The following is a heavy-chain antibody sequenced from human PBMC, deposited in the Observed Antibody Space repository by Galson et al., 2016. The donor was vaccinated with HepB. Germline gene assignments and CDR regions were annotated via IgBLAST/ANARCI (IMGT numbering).Heavy chain of an antibody. Sequence: LRLSCAASGFTFSSYSMNWVRQAPGKGLEWIAYIYYSGATSYNPSLKSRVTMSLDTSKNQFSLKLSSVTAADTAVYYCARGRYYDSNGYFVFEGWGQGTLVTVSS. J-gene: IGHJ4*02. CDR2: IYYSGAT. V-gene: IGHV4-31*02. D-gene: IGHD3-22*01. CDR1: GFTFSSYS. CDR3: ARGRYYDSNGYFVFEG.